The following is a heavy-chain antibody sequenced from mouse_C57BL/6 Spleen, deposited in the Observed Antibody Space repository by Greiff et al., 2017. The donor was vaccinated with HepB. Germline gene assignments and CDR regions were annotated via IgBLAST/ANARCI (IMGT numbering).Heavy chain of an antibody. CDR2: INYDGSST. J-gene: IGHJ4*01. CDR1: GFTFSDYY. Sequence: DVKLVESEGGLVQPGSSMKLSCTASGFTFSDYYMAWVRQVPEKGLEWVANINYDGSSTYYLDSLKSRFNISRDNAKNILYLQMSSLKSEDTATYYCARGFYYGSSYDYAMDYWGQGTSVTVSS. CDR3: ARGFYYGSSYDYAMDY. V-gene: IGHV5-16*01. D-gene: IGHD1-1*01.